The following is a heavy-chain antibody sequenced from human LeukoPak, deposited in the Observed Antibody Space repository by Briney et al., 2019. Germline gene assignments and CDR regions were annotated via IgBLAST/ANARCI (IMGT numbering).Heavy chain of an antibody. V-gene: IGHV3-43*02. CDR1: GFTFDDYA. D-gene: IGHD3-22*01. CDR3: AGGFYDSSGYLRLDY. CDR2: ISGDGGST. J-gene: IGHJ4*02. Sequence: GGSLRLSCAASGFTFDDYAMHWVRQAPGKGLEWVSLISGDGGSTYYADSVKGRFTISRDNTKNSLYLQMNSLRDEDTAMYYCAGGFYDSSGYLRLDYWGQGTLVTVSS.